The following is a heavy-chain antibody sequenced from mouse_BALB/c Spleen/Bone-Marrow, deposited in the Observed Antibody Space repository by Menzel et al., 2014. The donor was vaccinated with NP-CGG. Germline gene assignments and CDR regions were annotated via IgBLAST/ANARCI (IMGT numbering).Heavy chain of an antibody. CDR3: ARRDSGPAWFAY. V-gene: IGHV1-18*01. CDR2: INPNNGAT. D-gene: IGHD3-3*01. J-gene: IGHJ3*01. CDR1: GYTFSEST. Sequence: SGPELVKPGASVKISCKTSGYTFSESTMHWVKQSHGKSLEWIGGINPNNGATSYKQKFKGKAILTVEKSSSTALLELRSLTSEDSAVYYCARRDSGPAWFAYWGQGTLVTVSA.